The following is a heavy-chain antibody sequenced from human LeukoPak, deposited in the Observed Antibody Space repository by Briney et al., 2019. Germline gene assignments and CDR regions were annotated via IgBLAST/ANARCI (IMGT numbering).Heavy chain of an antibody. D-gene: IGHD5-12*01. CDR3: ARDSGYSGFALDL. Sequence: PGGSLRLSCAASGFSVNNNYMSWVRQAPGKGLEWISLIYSGGITYYADSVKGRFSISRDNSRNTLYLQMHSLRAEDTAVYYCARDSGYSGFALDLWGQGTLVTVSS. CDR2: IYSGGIT. J-gene: IGHJ5*02. V-gene: IGHV3-66*01. CDR1: GFSVNNNY.